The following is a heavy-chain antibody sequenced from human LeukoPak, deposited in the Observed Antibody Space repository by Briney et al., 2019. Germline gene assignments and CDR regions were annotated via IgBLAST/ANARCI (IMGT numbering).Heavy chain of an antibody. Sequence: GGSLRLSCAASGFTFSSYAMSWVRQAPGKGLEWVSAISGSGGSTYYADSVKGRFTISRDNSKNTLYLQMNSLRAEDTAVYYCAKDPSVVVVPAAIGLFDYWGQGTLVTVSS. CDR3: AKDPSVVVVPAAIGLFDY. CDR2: ISGSGGST. CDR1: GFTFSSYA. J-gene: IGHJ4*02. V-gene: IGHV3-23*01. D-gene: IGHD2-2*01.